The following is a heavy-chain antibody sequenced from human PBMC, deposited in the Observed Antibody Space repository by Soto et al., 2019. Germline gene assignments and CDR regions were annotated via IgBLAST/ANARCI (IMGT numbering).Heavy chain of an antibody. CDR3: AKDGSGSYYFGEYDY. J-gene: IGHJ4*02. D-gene: IGHD1-26*01. Sequence: GGSLRLSCAASGFTFSSYGMHWVRQAPGKGLEWVAVISYDGSNKYYADSVKGRFTISRDNSKNTLYLQMNSLRAEDTAVYYCAKDGSGSYYFGEYDYWGQGTLVTVSS. CDR2: ISYDGSNK. CDR1: GFTFSSYG. V-gene: IGHV3-30*18.